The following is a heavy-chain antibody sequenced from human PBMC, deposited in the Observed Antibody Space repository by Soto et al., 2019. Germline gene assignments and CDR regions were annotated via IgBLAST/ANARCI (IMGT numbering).Heavy chain of an antibody. J-gene: IGHJ1*01. CDR3: ARDRLVGATTHYFQH. CDR1: GYTFTSYG. CDR2: ISAYNGNT. D-gene: IGHD1-26*01. V-gene: IGHV1-18*04. Sequence: ASVKVSCKASGYTFTSYGISWVRQAPGQGLEWMGWISAYNGNTNYAQKLQGRVTTTTDTSTSTAYMELRSLRSDDTAVYYCARDRLVGATTHYFQHWGQGTMVTVSS.